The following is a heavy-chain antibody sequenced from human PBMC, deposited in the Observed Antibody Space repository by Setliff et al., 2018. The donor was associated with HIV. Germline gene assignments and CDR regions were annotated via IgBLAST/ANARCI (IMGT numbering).Heavy chain of an antibody. V-gene: IGHV3-33*01. CDR1: GFTFSSYG. Sequence: GGSLRLSCAASGFTFSSYGMHWVRQAPGKGLEWVAVIWNDGSREYYADSVKGRFTIPRDNSKNILYLQMNRLRADDTAVYYCARRVPPIPSGDLDYWGQGTLVTVSS. D-gene: IGHD4-17*01. CDR3: ARRVPPIPSGDLDY. CDR2: IWNDGSRE. J-gene: IGHJ4*02.